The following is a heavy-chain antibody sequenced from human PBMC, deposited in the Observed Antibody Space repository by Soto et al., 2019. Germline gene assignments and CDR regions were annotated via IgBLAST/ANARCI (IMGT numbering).Heavy chain of an antibody. CDR2: ISAYNGNT. Sequence: ASVKVSCKASGYTFTSYGISWVRQAPGQGLEWMGWISAYNGNTNYAQKLQGRVTMTTDTSTSTAYMELRSLRSDDTAVYYCARVSSSSTNRYYYGMDVWGQGTTVTVSS. J-gene: IGHJ6*02. CDR1: GYTFTSYG. CDR3: ARVSSSSTNRYYYGMDV. D-gene: IGHD6-6*01. V-gene: IGHV1-18*01.